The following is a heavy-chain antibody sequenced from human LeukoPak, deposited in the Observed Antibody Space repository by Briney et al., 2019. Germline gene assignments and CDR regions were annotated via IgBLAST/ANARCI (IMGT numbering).Heavy chain of an antibody. CDR1: GGSISSYY. Sequence: SETLSLTCTVSGGSISSYYWSWIRQPPGKGLEWIGYIYYSGSTNYNPSLKSRVTISVDTSKNQFSLKLSSVTAADTAVYYCARLGYSSSPYYYYYYMDVWGKGTTVTVSS. CDR3: ARLGYSSSPYYYYYYMDV. D-gene: IGHD6-6*01. CDR2: IYYSGST. J-gene: IGHJ6*03. V-gene: IGHV4-59*01.